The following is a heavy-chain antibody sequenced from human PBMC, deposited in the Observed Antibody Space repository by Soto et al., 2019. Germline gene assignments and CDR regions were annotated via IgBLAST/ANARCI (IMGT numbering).Heavy chain of an antibody. J-gene: IGHJ4*02. Sequence: VQLVESGGGVVQPGRSLRLSCAASGFTFSSYGMHWVRQAPGKGLEWVAVIWLDGTNKYYGDSVKGRFTISRDNSKNTLYLQMNSLRAEDTAVYYCARDRSAVTTPEYWGQGTLVTVSS. D-gene: IGHD4-17*01. CDR2: IWLDGTNK. CDR3: ARDRSAVTTPEY. CDR1: GFTFSSYG. V-gene: IGHV3-33*01.